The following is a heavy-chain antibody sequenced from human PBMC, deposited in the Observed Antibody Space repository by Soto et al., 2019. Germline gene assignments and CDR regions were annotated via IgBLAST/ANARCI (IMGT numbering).Heavy chain of an antibody. Sequence: PGLLLLLSRGAVGCTSDDIDMSWIIKATGKGLEWVSLIQSGGTTYYADSVKGRFTISRDTSENTLHLQMDSLRVEDTAVYYCARDDVLCDGGRCCGIPLDVWGKGTTVTVSS. CDR2: IQSGGTT. D-gene: IGHD2-15*01. CDR1: GCTSDDID. V-gene: IGHV3-66*01. CDR3: ARDDVLCDGGRCCGIPLDV. J-gene: IGHJ6*04.